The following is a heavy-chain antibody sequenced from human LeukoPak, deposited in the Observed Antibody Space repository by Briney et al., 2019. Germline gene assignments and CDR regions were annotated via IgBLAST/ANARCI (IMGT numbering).Heavy chain of an antibody. D-gene: IGHD1-1*01. CDR1: GFTFDDYG. CDR2: INWNGGTT. V-gene: IGHV3-20*04. J-gene: IGHJ5*02. CDR3: ARLLSSGTTRNNWFDP. Sequence: GGSLRLSCAASGFTFDDYGMSWVRHAPGKGLEGVSGINWNGGTTGYVASVKGRFTISRDNAKNSLYLQMNSLRAEDTALYYCARLLSSGTTRNNWFDPWGQGTLVTVSS.